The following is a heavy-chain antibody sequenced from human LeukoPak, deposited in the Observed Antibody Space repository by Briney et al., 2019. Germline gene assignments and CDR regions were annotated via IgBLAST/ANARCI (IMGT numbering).Heavy chain of an antibody. Sequence: KSSETLSLTCTVTGGSVSSGSYYWSWIRQPPGKGLEWIGYIFYSGSTNYNPSLKSRVTISVDTSKNQFSLRLSSVTDADTAVYYCARLAAAGTSDYWGQGTLVTVSS. CDR3: ARLAAAGTSDY. D-gene: IGHD6-13*01. CDR2: IFYSGST. J-gene: IGHJ4*02. CDR1: GGSVSSGSYY. V-gene: IGHV4-61*01.